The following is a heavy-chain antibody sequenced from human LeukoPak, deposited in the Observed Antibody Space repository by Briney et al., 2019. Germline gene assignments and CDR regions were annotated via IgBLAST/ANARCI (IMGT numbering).Heavy chain of an antibody. J-gene: IGHJ6*04. CDR3: ARELLWFGEDYYGMDV. CDR2: ISSSSSYI. Sequence: GGSLRLSCAASGFTFSSYSMNWVRQAPGKGLEWVSSISSSSSYIYYADSVKGRFTISRDNAKNSLYLQMNSLRAEDTAVYYCARELLWFGEDYYGMDVWGKGTPVTVSS. CDR1: GFTFSSYS. V-gene: IGHV3-21*01. D-gene: IGHD3-10*01.